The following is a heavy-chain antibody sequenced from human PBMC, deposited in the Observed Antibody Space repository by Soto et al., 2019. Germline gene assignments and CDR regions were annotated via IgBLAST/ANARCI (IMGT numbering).Heavy chain of an antibody. V-gene: IGHV3-30*18. CDR3: AKDARGSYYGSGSNIPHAFDI. J-gene: IGHJ3*02. D-gene: IGHD3-10*01. CDR1: GFTFSSYG. CDR2: ISYDGSNK. Sequence: QPGGSLRLSCAASGFTFSSYGMHWVRQAPGKGLEWVAVISYDGSNKYYADSVKGRFTISRDNSKNTLYLQMNSLRAEDTAVYYCAKDARGSYYGSGSNIPHAFDIWGQGTMVT.